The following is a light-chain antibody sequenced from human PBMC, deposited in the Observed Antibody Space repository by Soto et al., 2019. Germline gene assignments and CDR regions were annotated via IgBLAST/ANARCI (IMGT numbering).Light chain of an antibody. J-gene: IGKJ5*01. V-gene: IGKV3-15*01. CDR2: GAS. Sequence: EIVMTQSPATLSVSPGERATLSCRASQSVRSNLAWYQQKPGRAPRLLMYGASNRVTGVPARFSGTGSGTEFTLTISSLKSEDYGVYYCQQYKSWPPITFGQGTRLEIK. CDR3: QQYKSWPPIT. CDR1: QSVRSN.